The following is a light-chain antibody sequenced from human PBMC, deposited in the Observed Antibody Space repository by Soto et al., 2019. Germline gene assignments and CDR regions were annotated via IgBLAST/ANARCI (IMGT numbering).Light chain of an antibody. CDR1: SSDVGGYDS. J-gene: IGLJ1*01. V-gene: IGLV2-8*01. Sequence: QSALTQPPSASGSPGQSVTISCSGTSSDVGGYDSVSWYQHHPGKVPKLIIFDVDKWPSGVPDRFSGFKSGNTASLTVSGLRAEDEADYYCSSHAGSNTFVFGTGTKVTVL. CDR2: DVD. CDR3: SSHAGSNTFV.